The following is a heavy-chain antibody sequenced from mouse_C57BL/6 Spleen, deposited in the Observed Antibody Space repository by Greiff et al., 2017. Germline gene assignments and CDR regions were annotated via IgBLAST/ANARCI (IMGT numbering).Heavy chain of an antibody. J-gene: IGHJ2*01. D-gene: IGHD2-5*01. CDR1: GFTFSSYA. CDR2: ISSGGDYI. Sequence: EVHLVESGEGLVKPGGSLKLSCAASGFTFSSYAMSWVRQTPEKRLEWVAYISSGGDYIYYADTVKGRFTISRDNARNTLYLQMSSLKSEDTAMYYCTRDYSNYYFDYWGQGTTLTVSS. CDR3: TRDYSNYYFDY. V-gene: IGHV5-9-1*02.